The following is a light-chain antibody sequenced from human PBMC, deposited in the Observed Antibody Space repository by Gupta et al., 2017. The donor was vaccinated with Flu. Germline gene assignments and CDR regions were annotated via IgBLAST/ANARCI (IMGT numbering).Light chain of an antibody. J-gene: IGKJ1*01. CDR1: QSISSW. CDR3: QQYNSYWT. Sequence: SPSTLSASVGDRVTITCRASQSISSWLAWYQQKPGKAPKLLIYKASSLESGVPSRFSGSGSGTEFTLTISSLQPDDFATYYCQQYNSYWTFGQGTKVEIK. V-gene: IGKV1-5*03. CDR2: KAS.